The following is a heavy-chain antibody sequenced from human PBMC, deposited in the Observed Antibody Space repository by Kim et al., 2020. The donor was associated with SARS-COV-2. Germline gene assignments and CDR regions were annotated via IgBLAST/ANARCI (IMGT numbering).Heavy chain of an antibody. Sequence: NGNTIYTQKFQGRVTFTTDTSASTAYMELSFLRSGDSAVYYCLGGFYFDYWGQGTLVTVSS. CDR2: NGNT. J-gene: IGHJ4*02. D-gene: IGHD3-16*01. V-gene: IGHV1-3*01. CDR3: LGGFYFDY.